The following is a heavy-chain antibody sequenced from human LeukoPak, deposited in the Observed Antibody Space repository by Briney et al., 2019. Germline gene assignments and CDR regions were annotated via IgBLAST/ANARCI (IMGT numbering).Heavy chain of an antibody. D-gene: IGHD3-16*02. J-gene: IGHJ4*02. CDR2: IWYDGSNK. V-gene: IGHV3-33*01. CDR3: ARTSYPWN. CDR1: GSGMPFSSYG. Sequence: GGSLRLSCEASGSGMPFSSYGLHWVRQAPGKGLEWVAIIWYDGSNKYYADSVKGRFSISRDNAKNSLFLQMNRLRPEDTAVYYCARTSYPWNWGQGTLVTVSS.